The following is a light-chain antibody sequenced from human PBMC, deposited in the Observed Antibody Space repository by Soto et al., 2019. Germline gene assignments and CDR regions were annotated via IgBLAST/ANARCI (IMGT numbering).Light chain of an antibody. CDR1: QGISSY. V-gene: IGKV1-8*01. J-gene: IGKJ2*01. CDR3: QQYYSYPYT. CDR2: AAS. Sequence: IRMTQSPSSLSASTGDRVTVTCRASQGISSYLAWYQQKPGKAPKLLIYAASTLQSGVPSRFSGSGSGTDFTLTISCLQSEDFATYYCQQYYSYPYTFGQGTKLEIK.